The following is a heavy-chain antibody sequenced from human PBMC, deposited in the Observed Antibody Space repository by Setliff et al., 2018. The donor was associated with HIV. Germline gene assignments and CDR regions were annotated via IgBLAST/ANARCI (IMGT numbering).Heavy chain of an antibody. Sequence: SETLSLTCTVSSGSISSTTHYWGWVRQPPGKGLEWIGSIYYSGSTYYNPSLKSRVTISVDTSKNQFSLKLSSVTAADTAVYYCARVNSGSYDYDYWGQGTLVTVSS. J-gene: IGHJ4*02. CDR3: ARVNSGSYDYDY. V-gene: IGHV4-39*01. D-gene: IGHD1-26*01. CDR2: IYYSGST. CDR1: SGSISSTTHY.